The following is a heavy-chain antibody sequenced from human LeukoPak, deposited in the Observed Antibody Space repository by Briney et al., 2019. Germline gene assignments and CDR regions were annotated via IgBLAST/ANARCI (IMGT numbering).Heavy chain of an antibody. CDR2: ISAYNGNT. J-gene: IGHJ5*02. CDR1: GYTFTSYG. D-gene: IGHD6-19*01. Sequence: ASVKVSCKASGYTFTSYGISWVRQAPGQGLEWMGWISAYNGNTNYAQKPQGRVTMTTDTSTSTAYMELRSLRSDDTAVYYCARERGSRAVAGTGWFDPWGQGTLVTVSS. V-gene: IGHV1-18*01. CDR3: ARERGSRAVAGTGWFDP.